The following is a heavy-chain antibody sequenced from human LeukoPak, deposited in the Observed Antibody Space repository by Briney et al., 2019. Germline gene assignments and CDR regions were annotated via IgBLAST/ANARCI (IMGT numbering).Heavy chain of an antibody. D-gene: IGHD2-15*01. Sequence: KSGGSLRLSCAASGFTFSSYSMNWVRQAPGKGLEWVSSISSSSSYIYYADSVKGRFTISRDNAKNSLYLQMNSLRAEDTAVYYCAKDRRGWSAHFDYWGQGTLVTVSS. V-gene: IGHV3-21*01. CDR2: ISSSSSYI. J-gene: IGHJ4*02. CDR3: AKDRRGWSAHFDY. CDR1: GFTFSSYS.